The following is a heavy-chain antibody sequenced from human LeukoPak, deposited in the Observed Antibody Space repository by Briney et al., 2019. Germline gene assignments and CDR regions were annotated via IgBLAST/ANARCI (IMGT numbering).Heavy chain of an antibody. CDR2: IFYSGST. CDR3: AGQFYCSGGSCFFDY. J-gene: IGHJ4*02. V-gene: IGHV4-39*01. D-gene: IGHD2-15*01. CDR1: GGSFRSTTYY. Sequence: SETLSLTCTVSGGSFRSTTYYWGWLRQPPGTGLEWIAAIFYSGSTYYNPSLSSRVTISVDTSKNQFSLKLSSVTAADTAVYYCAGQFYCSGGSCFFDYWGQGTLVTVSS.